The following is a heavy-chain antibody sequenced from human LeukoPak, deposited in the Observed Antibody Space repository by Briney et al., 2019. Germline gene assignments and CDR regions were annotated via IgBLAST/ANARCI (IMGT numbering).Heavy chain of an antibody. D-gene: IGHD1-1*01. CDR2: ISGGTPRGTSGTT. V-gene: IGHV3-23*01. CDR3: AKASTSGTLGALDF. CDR1: GFTLSNYA. Sequence: GGSLRLSCAASGFTLSNYAMKWVRQAPGKGQEWVSGISGGTPRGTSGTTYYTDSVKGRFTISRDNSKNTVYLQMNSLTADDTAVYYCAKASTSGTLGALDFWGQGTLVTVSS. J-gene: IGHJ4*02.